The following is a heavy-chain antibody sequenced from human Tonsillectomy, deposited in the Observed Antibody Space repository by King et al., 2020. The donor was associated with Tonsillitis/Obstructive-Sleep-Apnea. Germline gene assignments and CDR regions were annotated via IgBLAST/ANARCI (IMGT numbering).Heavy chain of an antibody. J-gene: IGHJ6*02. CDR3: VGADYYNMDF. D-gene: IGHD4/OR15-4a*01. CDR1: GYSFTSYW. Sequence: QLVQSGAEVKKPGESLRISCKGSGYSFTSYWINWVRQMPGKGLEWMGRIDPSDSYTNYSPSFQGHVTISADKSISTAYLQWSSLKASDTAMYYCVGADYYNMDFWGQGTTVTVSS. V-gene: IGHV5-10-1*03. CDR2: IDPSDSYT.